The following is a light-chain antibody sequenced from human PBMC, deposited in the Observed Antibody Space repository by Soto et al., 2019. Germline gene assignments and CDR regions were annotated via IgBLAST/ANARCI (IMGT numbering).Light chain of an antibody. CDR2: AAS. V-gene: IGKV1-9*01. J-gene: IGKJ4*01. Sequence: DIQLTQSPSFLSASVGDRVTITCRASQDISSYLAWYQQRPGKAPKLLIYAASTLESGVPSRFSGSGSGTEFTLTISSLQPEDFAGYYCQQFNNYPLTFGGGTKVEIK. CDR3: QQFNNYPLT. CDR1: QDISSY.